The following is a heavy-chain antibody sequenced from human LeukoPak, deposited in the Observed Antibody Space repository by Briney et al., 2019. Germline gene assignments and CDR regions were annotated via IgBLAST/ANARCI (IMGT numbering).Heavy chain of an antibody. V-gene: IGHV4-59*01. J-gene: IGHJ6*03. CDR2: ISYSGST. Sequence: SETLSLTCTVSGGSISSYYWNWIRQPPGKGLEWIGSISYSGSTNYNPSLESRVTIPVDTSKNQISLKLSSVTAADTTVYYCARAPERWYSYGSYTYYYMDVWGKGTTVTVSS. D-gene: IGHD5-18*01. CDR1: GGSISSYY. CDR3: ARAPERWYSYGSYTYYYMDV.